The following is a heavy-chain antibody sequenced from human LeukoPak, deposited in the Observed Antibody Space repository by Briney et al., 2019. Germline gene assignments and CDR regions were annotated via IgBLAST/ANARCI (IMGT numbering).Heavy chain of an antibody. D-gene: IGHD1-26*01. CDR3: ARDSTNDAFDI. CDR2: IYHNGLT. CDR1: GVSISTHY. Sequence: SETLSLTCNVSGVSISTHYWSWIRQSPGKGLEWIGYIYHNGLTNYNPSLKSRVTISVDTSKNQFSLKLSSVTAADTAVYYCARDSTNDAFDIWGQGTMVTVSS. V-gene: IGHV4-59*11. J-gene: IGHJ3*02.